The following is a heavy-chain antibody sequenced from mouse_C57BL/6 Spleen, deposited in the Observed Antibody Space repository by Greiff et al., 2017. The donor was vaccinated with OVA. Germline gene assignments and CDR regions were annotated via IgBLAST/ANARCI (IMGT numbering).Heavy chain of an antibody. V-gene: IGHV3-6*01. J-gene: IGHJ1*03. CDR2: ISYDGSN. D-gene: IGHD1-1*01. CDR1: GYSITSGYY. Sequence: EVKLQESGPGLVKPSQSLSLTCSVTGYSITSGYYWNWIRQFPGNKLEWMGYISYDGSNNYNPSLKNRISITRDTSKNQFFLKLNSVTTVDTATYYCARGDGSSPSFDVWGTGTTVTVSS. CDR3: ARGDGSSPSFDV.